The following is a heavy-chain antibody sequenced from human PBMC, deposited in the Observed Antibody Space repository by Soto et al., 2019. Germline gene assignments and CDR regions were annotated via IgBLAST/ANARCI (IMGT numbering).Heavy chain of an antibody. Sequence: LRLSFADAGFTFISYAMHWVRQAPGKGLEWVAVISYDGSNKYYADSVKGRFTISRDNSKNTLYLQMNSLRAEDTAVYYCARDGGRYCSGGSCLSFWGQGTLVTVSS. CDR2: ISYDGSNK. D-gene: IGHD2-15*01. CDR3: ARDGGRYCSGGSCLSF. CDR1: GFTFISYA. J-gene: IGHJ4*02. V-gene: IGHV3-30-3*01.